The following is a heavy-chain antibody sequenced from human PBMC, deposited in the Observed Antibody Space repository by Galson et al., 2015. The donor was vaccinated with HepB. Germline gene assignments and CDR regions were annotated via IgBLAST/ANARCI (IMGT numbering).Heavy chain of an antibody. V-gene: IGHV3-33*01. CDR2: IWYDGSNK. J-gene: IGHJ4*02. Sequence: LRLSCAASGFTFSSYGMHWVRQAPGKGLEWVAVIWYDGSNKYYADSVKGRFTISRDNSKNTLYLQMNSLRAEDTAVYYCARESWATHYGSGSYEFDYWGQGTLVTVSS. CDR1: GFTFSSYG. CDR3: ARESWATHYGSGSYEFDY. D-gene: IGHD3-10*01.